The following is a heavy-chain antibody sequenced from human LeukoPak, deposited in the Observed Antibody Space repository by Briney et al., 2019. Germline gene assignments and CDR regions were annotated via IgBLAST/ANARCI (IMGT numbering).Heavy chain of an antibody. J-gene: IGHJ4*02. CDR1: GFTVSSNY. CDR3: ARDSSSSGFDY. D-gene: IGHD6-6*01. CDR2: IYSGGST. V-gene: IGHV3-53*01. Sequence: GGSLRLSCAASGFTVSSNYMSWVRQAPWKGLEWVSTIYSGGSTYYADSVKGRFTISRDNSKNTLYLQMNSLRAEDTAVYYCARDSSSSGFDYWGQGTLVTVSS.